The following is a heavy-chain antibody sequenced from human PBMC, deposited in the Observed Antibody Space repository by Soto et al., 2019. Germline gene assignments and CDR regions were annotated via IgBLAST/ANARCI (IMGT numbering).Heavy chain of an antibody. J-gene: IGHJ3*02. V-gene: IGHV3-74*01. CDR1: GFTFTNYW. CDR2: IDNHGVGT. Sequence: EVQGLESGGGLVQPGGSLRLSCAASGFTFTNYWMHWVRQVPGEGLVWVSRIDNHGVGTSYADFVKGRFTISRDNAKNTLYLQMYSLRVEDTAIYYCGTVFEKWGQGTMVTVSS. CDR3: GTVFEK.